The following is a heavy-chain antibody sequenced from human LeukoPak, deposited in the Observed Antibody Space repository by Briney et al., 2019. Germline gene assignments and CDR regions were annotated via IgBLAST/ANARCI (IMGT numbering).Heavy chain of an antibody. V-gene: IGHV1-2*02. CDR3: ARDPPNYYYMDV. CDR2: INPNSGGT. CDR1: GYTFTGYY. Sequence: ASVKVSCKASGYTFTGYYMHWVRQAPGQGLEWMGWINPNSGGTNYAQKLQGRVTMTTDTSTSTAYMELRSLRSDDTAVYYCARDPPNYYYMDVWGKGTTVTISS. J-gene: IGHJ6*03.